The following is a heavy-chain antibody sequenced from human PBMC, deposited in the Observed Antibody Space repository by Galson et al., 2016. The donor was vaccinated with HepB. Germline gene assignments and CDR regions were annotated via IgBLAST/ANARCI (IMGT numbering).Heavy chain of an antibody. V-gene: IGHV3-7*01. Sequence: SLRLSCAASGFTFRTHWMSWVRQAPGTGLEWVANIKQDGSEKYYVDSVKGRFTISRDNAKKSLYLQMNSLRAEDTAVYYCARVNGGGYGFDYWGQGALVTVSS. J-gene: IGHJ4*02. CDR2: IKQDGSEK. CDR1: GFTFRTHW. CDR3: ARVNGGGYGFDY. D-gene: IGHD6-19*01.